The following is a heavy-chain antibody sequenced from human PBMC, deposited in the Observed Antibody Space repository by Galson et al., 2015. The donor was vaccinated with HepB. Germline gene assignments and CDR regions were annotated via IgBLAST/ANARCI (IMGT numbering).Heavy chain of an antibody. CDR1: GYTFTSYG. CDR3: ARATNYYDSSGYGPYYYGMDV. V-gene: IGHV1-18*01. J-gene: IGHJ6*02. CDR2: ISAYNGNT. Sequence: SVKVSCKASGYTFTSYGISWVRQAPGQGLEWMGWISAYNGNTNYAQKLQGRVTMTTDTSTSTAYMELRSLRSDDTAVYYCARATNYYDSSGYGPYYYGMDVWGQGTTVTVSS. D-gene: IGHD3-22*01.